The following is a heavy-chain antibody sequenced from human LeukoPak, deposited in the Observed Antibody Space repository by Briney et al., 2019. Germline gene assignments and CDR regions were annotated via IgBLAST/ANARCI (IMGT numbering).Heavy chain of an antibody. CDR3: AATYYYDSSGYYSFDY. CDR1: GFTFTSSA. V-gene: IGHV1-58*02. Sequence: SVKVSCTASGFTFTSSAMQWVRQARGQRLEWIGWIVVGSGNTNYAQKFQERVTITRDMSTSTAYMELSSLRSEDTAVYYCAATYYYDSSGYYSFDYWGQGTLVTVSS. CDR2: IVVGSGNT. D-gene: IGHD3-22*01. J-gene: IGHJ4*02.